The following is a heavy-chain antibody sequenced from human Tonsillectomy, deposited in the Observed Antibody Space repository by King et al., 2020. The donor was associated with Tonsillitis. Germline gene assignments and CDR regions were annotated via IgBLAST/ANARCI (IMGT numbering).Heavy chain of an antibody. D-gene: IGHD5-12*01. V-gene: IGHV3-23*04. CDR1: GFTFSSYA. Sequence: VQLVESGGGLVQPGGSLRLSCAASGFTFSSYAMSWVRQAPGKGLEWVSAISGSGGSTYFADSVKGRFTISRGNSKNTVYLQMNSLRAADTAVYYCAKDKVASMPRDAFDFWGQGTMVTVSS. J-gene: IGHJ3*01. CDR3: AKDKVASMPRDAFDF. CDR2: ISGSGGST.